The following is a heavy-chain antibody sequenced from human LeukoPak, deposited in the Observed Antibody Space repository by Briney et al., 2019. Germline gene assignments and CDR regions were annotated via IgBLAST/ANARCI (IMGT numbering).Heavy chain of an antibody. CDR2: INQDGSEK. V-gene: IGHV3-7*01. J-gene: IGHJ4*01. CDR3: AREGFYYFDF. CDR1: RFTFSSTW. Sequence: GGSLRLSCAASRFTFSSTWMSWVRQAPGKGLQWVATINQDGSEKYYVDSVKGRFTIFRDNAKNLLYLQMNSLRAEDTAVYYCAREGFYYFDFWGQGALVTVAS.